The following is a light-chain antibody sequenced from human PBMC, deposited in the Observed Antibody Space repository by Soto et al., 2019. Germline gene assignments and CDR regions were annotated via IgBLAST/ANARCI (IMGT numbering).Light chain of an antibody. CDR2: DVS. CDR1: QSARSS. V-gene: IGKV3-15*01. Sequence: EVVMTQSPATQSVPPGERATLSCRASQSARSSLGWYQQKPGQAPSLLIYDVSIRATGIPARFNGSGSGTEFTLTISSLQSADFAVYYCQQYNNWPPPFGQGTRLEI. J-gene: IGKJ5*01. CDR3: QQYNNWPPP.